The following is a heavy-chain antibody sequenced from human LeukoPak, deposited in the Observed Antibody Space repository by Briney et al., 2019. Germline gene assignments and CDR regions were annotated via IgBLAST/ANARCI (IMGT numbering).Heavy chain of an antibody. CDR1: GGTFSSYA. CDR3: VRGLYDYVWGTYGHFDY. CDR2: IIPMYGTT. J-gene: IGHJ4*02. D-gene: IGHD3-16*01. Sequence: SVKVSCKASGGTFSSYAISWVRQAPGQGLEWMGGIIPMYGTTNYAQKFQGRVTITADESSSTAYMELSSLRSEDTAVYYCVRGLYDYVWGTYGHFDYWGQGTLVTVSS. V-gene: IGHV1-69*01.